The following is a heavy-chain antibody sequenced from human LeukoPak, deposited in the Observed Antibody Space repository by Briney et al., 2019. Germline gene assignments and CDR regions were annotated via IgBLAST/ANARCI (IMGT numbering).Heavy chain of an antibody. CDR1: GGSISSGGNY. Sequence: SETLSLTCTVSGGSISSGGNYWIWIRQHPGKGLEWIGYIYYSGSTYYNPSLKSRLTISVDTSKNHFSLKLSSVTAADTAVYYCARAEGENWFDPWGQGTLVTVSS. CDR3: ARAEGENWFDP. CDR2: IYYSGST. J-gene: IGHJ5*02. D-gene: IGHD1-26*01. V-gene: IGHV4-31*03.